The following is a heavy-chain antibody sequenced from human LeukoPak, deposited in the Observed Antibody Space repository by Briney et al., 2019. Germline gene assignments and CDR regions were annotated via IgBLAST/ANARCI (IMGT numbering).Heavy chain of an antibody. V-gene: IGHV3-30*18. CDR3: AKQMAVDYFDY. Sequence: PGRSLRLSCAASGFTFSNFGMHWVRQAPGKGLEWVAVISYDGKNEYYTDSVKGRFTISRDNAKNTVYLQMNSLKPEDTAVYYCAKQMAVDYFDYWGQGTLVTVSS. CDR2: ISYDGKNE. CDR1: GFTFSNFG. J-gene: IGHJ4*02. D-gene: IGHD5-24*01.